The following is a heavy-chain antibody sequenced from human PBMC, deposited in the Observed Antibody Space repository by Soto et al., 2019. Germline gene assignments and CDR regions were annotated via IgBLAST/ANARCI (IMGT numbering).Heavy chain of an antibody. CDR2: INPSGGST. V-gene: IGHV1-46*03. J-gene: IGHJ6*03. CDR3: ATREYSICWKPGWGACYMDV. Sequence: VPPLNLSCNASSYTFPSPSMHCVLQAPVQGIEWMGIINPSGGSTSYAQKFQGRVTMTRDTSTSTVYMELSSLRSEDTAVYYCATREYSICWKPGWGACYMDVWGTGTMVTVSS. D-gene: IGHD6-13*01. CDR1: SYTFPSPS.